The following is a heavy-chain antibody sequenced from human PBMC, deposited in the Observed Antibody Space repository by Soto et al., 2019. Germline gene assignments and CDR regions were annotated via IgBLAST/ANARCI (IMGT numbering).Heavy chain of an antibody. Sequence: GGSLRLSCAASGFTFSSYALSWVRQAPGKGLEWVSAISGSGGSTYYADSVKGRFTISRDNSKNTLYLQMNSLRAEDTAVYYCAKASQGYCTNGVCRDAFDIWGQGTMVTVS. J-gene: IGHJ3*02. V-gene: IGHV3-23*01. CDR2: ISGSGGST. CDR1: GFTFSSYA. CDR3: AKASQGYCTNGVCRDAFDI. D-gene: IGHD2-8*01.